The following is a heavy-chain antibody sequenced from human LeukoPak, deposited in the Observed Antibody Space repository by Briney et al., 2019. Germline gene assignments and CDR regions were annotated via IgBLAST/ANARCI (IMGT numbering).Heavy chain of an antibody. Sequence: GESLRLSCAASGFTFTTYWMSWVRQAPGKGLEWVANIKQDGTEKYYVDSVKGRFTISRDNAKNSLYLQMNSLRAEDTAVYYCARDLGDGYNVYYYYMDVWGKGTMVTVSS. CDR1: GFTFTTYW. CDR2: IKQDGTEK. V-gene: IGHV3-7*01. CDR3: ARDLGDGYNVYYYYMDV. D-gene: IGHD5-24*01. J-gene: IGHJ6*03.